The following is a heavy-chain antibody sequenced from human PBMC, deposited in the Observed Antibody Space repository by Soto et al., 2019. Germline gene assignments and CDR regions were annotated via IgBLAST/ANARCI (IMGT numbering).Heavy chain of an antibody. Sequence: PSETLSLTCAVYGGSFSGYYWSWIRQPPGKGLEWIGEINHSGSTNYNPSLKSRVTISVDTSKNQFSLKLSSVTAADTAVYYCAREGNCSGGSCFPRSWFGPCGQVTLVTVSS. CDR1: GGSFSGYY. J-gene: IGHJ5*02. D-gene: IGHD2-15*01. CDR3: AREGNCSGGSCFPRSWFGP. V-gene: IGHV4-34*01. CDR2: INHSGST.